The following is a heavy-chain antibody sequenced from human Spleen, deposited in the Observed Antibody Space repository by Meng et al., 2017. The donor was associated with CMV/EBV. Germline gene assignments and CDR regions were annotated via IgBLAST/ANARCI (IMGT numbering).Heavy chain of an antibody. CDR1: GYSLTSYW. Sequence: GESLKISCKGSGYSLTSYWIGWVRQMPGKGLEWMGIIYPGDSDTRYSPSFQGQVTISADKSISTAYLQWSSLKASDTAMYYCARHQAAAQVYYYYYGMDVWGQGTTVTVSS. D-gene: IGHD6-13*01. CDR3: ARHQAAAQVYYYYYGMDV. J-gene: IGHJ6*02. CDR2: IYPGDSDT. V-gene: IGHV5-51*01.